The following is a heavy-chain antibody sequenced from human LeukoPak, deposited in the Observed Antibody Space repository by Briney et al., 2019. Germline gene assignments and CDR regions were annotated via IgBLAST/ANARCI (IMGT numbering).Heavy chain of an antibody. CDR1: GFTFSSYA. D-gene: IGHD1-14*01. Sequence: GGSLRLSCAASGFTFSSYAMHWVRQAPGKGLEWVTLISYDGSKKYYADHVKGRFTISRDNSKNTLYLQMNSLRAEDTAVYYCARNSTVAGTGYWFDPWGQGTLVTVSS. V-gene: IGHV3-30*04. CDR2: ISYDGSKK. J-gene: IGHJ5*02. CDR3: ARNSTVAGTGYWFDP.